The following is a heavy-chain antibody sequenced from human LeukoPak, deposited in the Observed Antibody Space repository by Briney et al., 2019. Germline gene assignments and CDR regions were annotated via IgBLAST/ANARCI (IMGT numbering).Heavy chain of an antibody. V-gene: IGHV3-23*01. CDR2: VSGSGGST. CDR1: AFTFSSYA. Sequence: GGSLRPSCAASAFTFSSYAMIWVPLAPGMGLEWLLAVSGSGGSTYYTDSVKGRFTISRDNFKIWLYQQMNSLRPKVTAVYDSAKWDYYDSSGEDYFDYWGQGPLVTVSS. J-gene: IGHJ4*02. D-gene: IGHD3-22*01. CDR3: AKWDYYDSSGEDYFDY.